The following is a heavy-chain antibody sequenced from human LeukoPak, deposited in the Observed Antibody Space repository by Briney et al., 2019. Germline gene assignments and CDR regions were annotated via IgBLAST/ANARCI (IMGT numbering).Heavy chain of an antibody. CDR2: INPNSGGT. CDR1: GYTFTGYY. V-gene: IGHV1-2*02. Sequence: GASVKVSCKASGYTFTGYYMHWVRQAPGQGLEWMGWINPNSGGTNYAQKFQGRVTMTRDTSISTAYMELSRLRSDDTAVYYCARQIVVVPAAISATDILSFDPWGQGTLVTVSS. D-gene: IGHD2-2*02. J-gene: IGHJ5*02. CDR3: ARQIVVVPAAISATDILSFDP.